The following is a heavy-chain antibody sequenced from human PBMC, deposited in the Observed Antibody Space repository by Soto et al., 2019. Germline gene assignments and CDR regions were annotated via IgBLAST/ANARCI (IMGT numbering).Heavy chain of an antibody. J-gene: IGHJ6*02. CDR2: INHSGST. D-gene: IGHD3-10*01. V-gene: IGHV4-34*01. Sequence: SETLSLTCAVYGGSFSGYYWSWIRQPPGKGLEWIGEINHSGSTNYNPSLKSRVTISVDTSKNQFSLKLSSVTAADTAVYYCERDTWSLYGSGSYGYYYYGMDVWGQGTTVTVSS. CDR1: GGSFSGYY. CDR3: ERDTWSLYGSGSYGYYYYGMDV.